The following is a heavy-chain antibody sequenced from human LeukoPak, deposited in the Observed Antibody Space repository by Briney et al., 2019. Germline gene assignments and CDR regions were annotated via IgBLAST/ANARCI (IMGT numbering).Heavy chain of an antibody. D-gene: IGHD2/OR15-2a*01. V-gene: IGHV4-39*07. CDR2: VYYSGGT. CDR1: GGSISSSIYY. CDR3: ARVTKYCTSMTCFYYYFDY. Sequence: SETLSLTCTVSGGSISSSIYYWGWIRQPPGKGLEWIGNVYYSGGTYYNPSLKSRVTISVDTSKNQFSLKLSSVTAADTAVYYCARVTKYCTSMTCFYYYFDYWGQGTLVTVSS. J-gene: IGHJ4*02.